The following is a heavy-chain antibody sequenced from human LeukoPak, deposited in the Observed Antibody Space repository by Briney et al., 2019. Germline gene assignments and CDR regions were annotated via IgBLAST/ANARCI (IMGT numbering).Heavy chain of an antibody. J-gene: IGHJ1*01. D-gene: IGHD4-17*01. Sequence: PGGSLRLSCAASGFTFSSYGMHWVRQAPGKGLEWVAVISYDGSNKYYADSVKGRFTISRDNSKNTLYLQMNSLRAEDTAVYYCARSYGDYVEYFQHWGQGTLVTVSS. CDR1: GFTFSSYG. CDR2: ISYDGSNK. CDR3: ARSYGDYVEYFQH. V-gene: IGHV3-30*03.